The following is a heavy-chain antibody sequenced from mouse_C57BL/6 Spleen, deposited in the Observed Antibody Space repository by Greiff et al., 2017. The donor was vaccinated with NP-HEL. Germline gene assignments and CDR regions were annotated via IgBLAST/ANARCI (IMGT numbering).Heavy chain of an antibody. CDR1: GYTFTSYW. CDR3: ARVTAHALRGYFDY. J-gene: IGHJ2*01. CDR2: IDPSDSET. V-gene: IGHV1-52*01. Sequence: VQLQQPGAELVRPGSSVKLSCKASGYTFTSYWMHWVKQRPIQGLEWIGNIDPSDSETHSNQKFKDKATLTVDKSSSTAYMQLSSLTSEDSAVYYCARVTAHALRGYFDYWGQGTTLTVSS. D-gene: IGHD3-3*01.